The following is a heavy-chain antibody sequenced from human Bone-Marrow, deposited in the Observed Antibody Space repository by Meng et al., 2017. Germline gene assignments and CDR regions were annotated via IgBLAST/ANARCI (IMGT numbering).Heavy chain of an antibody. CDR3: AREPTMLRGDWGYYFDY. CDR1: GFTFNKFA. CDR2: ISYDGNNK. Sequence: GGSLRPSCAASGFTFNKFAMHWVRQAPGEGLEWVALISYDGNNKYYGDSVKGRFTISRDNSKNKLYLQLSSLRPDDTATYYCAREPTMLRGDWGYYFDYWGQGTVVTV. V-gene: IGHV3-30*04. D-gene: IGHD3-10*01. J-gene: IGHJ4*02.